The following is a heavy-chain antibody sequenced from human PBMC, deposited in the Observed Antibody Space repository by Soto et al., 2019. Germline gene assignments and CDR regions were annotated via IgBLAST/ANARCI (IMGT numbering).Heavy chain of an antibody. V-gene: IGHV3-21*01. D-gene: IGHD3-22*01. CDR1: GFTFSSYS. J-gene: IGHJ3*02. CDR2: ISSSSSYI. Sequence: EVQLVESGGGLVKPGGSLRLSCAASGFTFSSYSMNWVRQAPGKGLEWVSSISSSSSYIYYADSVKGRFTISRDNAKNSLYRQMNSLRAEDTAVYYCARGYHYYASIGYDKWDAFDIWGQGTMFTVSS. CDR3: ARGYHYYASIGYDKWDAFDI.